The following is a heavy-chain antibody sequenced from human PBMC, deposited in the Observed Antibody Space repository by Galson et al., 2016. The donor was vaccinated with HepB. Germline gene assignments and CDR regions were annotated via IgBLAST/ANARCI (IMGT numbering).Heavy chain of an antibody. D-gene: IGHD6-19*01. Sequence: ATLSLTCTVSGGSISSSRYYWGWIRQPPGKGLEWIGYIYYSGSTNYNPSLKSRVTISVDTSKNQFSLKLSPVTASDTAVYYCARARYSSGLYNWFDPWGQGTLVTVSS. J-gene: IGHJ5*02. V-gene: IGHV4-61*05. CDR2: IYYSGST. CDR1: GGSISSSRYY. CDR3: ARARYSSGLYNWFDP.